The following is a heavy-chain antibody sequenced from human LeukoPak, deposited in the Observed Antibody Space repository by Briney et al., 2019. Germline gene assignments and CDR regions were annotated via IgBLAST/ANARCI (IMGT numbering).Heavy chain of an antibody. V-gene: IGHV4-34*01. Sequence: PSDTLSLTCAVYGGSFSGYYWSWIRQPPGKGLEWIGEINHSGSTNYNPSLKSRVTISVDTSKNQFSLKLSSVTAADTAVYYCARVPQYSSSSDCFDYWGQGTLVTVSS. CDR1: GGSFSGYY. J-gene: IGHJ4*02. D-gene: IGHD6-6*01. CDR2: INHSGST. CDR3: ARVPQYSSSSDCFDY.